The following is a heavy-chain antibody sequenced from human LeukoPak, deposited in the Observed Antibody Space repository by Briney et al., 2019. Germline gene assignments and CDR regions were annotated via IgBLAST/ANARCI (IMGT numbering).Heavy chain of an antibody. Sequence: ASVKVSCKASGYTFTSYGISWVRQAPGQGLEWMGWISAYNGNTNYAQKLQGRVTMTTDTSTSTAYMELRSLRSDDTAVYYCARGRSGTYYDILTGYYYYYGMDVWGQGTTVTVSS. V-gene: IGHV1-18*01. CDR3: ARGRSGTYYDILTGYYYYYGMDV. CDR2: ISAYNGNT. J-gene: IGHJ6*02. CDR1: GYTFTSYG. D-gene: IGHD3-9*01.